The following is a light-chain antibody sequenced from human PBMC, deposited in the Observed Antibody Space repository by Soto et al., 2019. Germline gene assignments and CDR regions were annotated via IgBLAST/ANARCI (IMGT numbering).Light chain of an antibody. Sequence: EIVLTQSPDTLSLSPGERATLSCRASQSLSSSYLAWYQQRPGQAPRLLIYGTSNRATGVPDRFSGSGSGTDFTLTISRLEPGDFAMYYCQQYIDTRTFGQGTKVDIK. J-gene: IGKJ1*01. CDR3: QQYIDTRT. CDR1: QSLSSSY. CDR2: GTS. V-gene: IGKV3-20*01.